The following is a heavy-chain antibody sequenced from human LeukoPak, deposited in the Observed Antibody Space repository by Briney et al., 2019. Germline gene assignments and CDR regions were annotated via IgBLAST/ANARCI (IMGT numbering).Heavy chain of an antibody. CDR1: GYTFSSYS. D-gene: IGHD3-22*01. J-gene: IGHJ4*02. Sequence: GGSLRLSCAASGYTFSSYSINWVRQAPGKGLEWVSSISVRSNYIYYADSVRGRFRISRDDARDSPYLQMNSLRAEDTAVYYCVRLRRNSDTTGFYYYYDFWGQGTLVTVSS. CDR2: ISVRSNYI. V-gene: IGHV3-21*01. CDR3: VRLRRNSDTTGFYYYYDF.